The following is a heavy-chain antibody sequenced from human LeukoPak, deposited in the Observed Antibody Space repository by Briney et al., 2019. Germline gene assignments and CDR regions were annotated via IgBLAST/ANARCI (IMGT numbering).Heavy chain of an antibody. CDR1: GFTFRSYG. D-gene: IGHD3-10*01. Sequence: PGGSLRLSCAASGFTFRSYGMLGLRQAPGKGLEWGAVIPYDGSIKYYADSVKGRFTISRDNSKNTLYLQMNSLRAEDTAMYYCAKEDYGSGSYWGGSDYGMDVCGQGTTVTVSS. CDR2: IPYDGSIK. CDR3: AKEDYGSGSYWGGSDYGMDV. J-gene: IGHJ6*02. V-gene: IGHV3-30*18.